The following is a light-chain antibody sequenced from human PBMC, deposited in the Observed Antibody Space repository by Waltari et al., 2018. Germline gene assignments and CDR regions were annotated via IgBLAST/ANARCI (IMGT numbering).Light chain of an antibody. J-gene: IGKJ2*01. V-gene: IGKV3-15*01. CDR2: GAS. CDR3: QQYDKWLRYS. Sequence: IVMTQSPATLSVSPGQRAPLTCRASQSISTNLAWFQEKPGQAPRLLIHGASPRATGVPARFSGSGSGTYFTLVISSLQSEDFAVYYCQQYDKWLRYSFGQGTKLEIK. CDR1: QSISTN.